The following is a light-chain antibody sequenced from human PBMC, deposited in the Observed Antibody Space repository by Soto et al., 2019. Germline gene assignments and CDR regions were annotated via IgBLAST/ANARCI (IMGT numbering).Light chain of an antibody. CDR3: LQNFDYPRT. CDR2: AAS. Sequence: AIQLTQSPTSLSASVGDRVTITCRASRDISDDLGWYQHKPGRAPKLLISAASRLQSGVPSRFSGSGSGADFTLTIASLQPEDCAIYYCLQNFDYPRTFGQGTKVEIK. CDR1: RDISDD. J-gene: IGKJ1*01. V-gene: IGKV1-6*02.